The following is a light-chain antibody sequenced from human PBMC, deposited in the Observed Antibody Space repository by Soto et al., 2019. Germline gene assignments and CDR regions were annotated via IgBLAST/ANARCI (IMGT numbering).Light chain of an antibody. J-gene: IGKJ1*01. V-gene: IGKV3-11*01. CDR2: EAS. Sequence: EIVLTHSPGTLSLSPCERATLSCRASQRVSTFLAWYQQRPGQAPRLLISEASNRATGIPARFSGSGSGTDFTLTISSLEPEDFAVYYCQQSHNWPRTFGQGTKVDIK. CDR3: QQSHNWPRT. CDR1: QRVSTF.